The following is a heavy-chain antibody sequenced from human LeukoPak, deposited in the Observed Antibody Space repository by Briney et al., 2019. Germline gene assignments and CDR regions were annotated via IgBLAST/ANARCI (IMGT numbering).Heavy chain of an antibody. Sequence: GESLKISCQGSGYRFTTNWIGWVRQMPGKGLEWMGIIYPGDSDTRYSPSFQGQVTISVDKSISTAYLQWSSLEASDTAMYYCARRYCSGGSCYYSFDYWGQGTLVTVSS. V-gene: IGHV5-51*01. CDR1: GYRFTTNW. CDR3: ARRYCSGGSCYYSFDY. CDR2: IYPGDSDT. J-gene: IGHJ4*02. D-gene: IGHD2-15*01.